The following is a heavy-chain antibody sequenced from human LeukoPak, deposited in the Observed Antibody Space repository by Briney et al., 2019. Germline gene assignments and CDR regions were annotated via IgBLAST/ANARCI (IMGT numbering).Heavy chain of an antibody. CDR1: GFTFSGYV. CDR2: IRYDGSNK. Sequence: HPGRSLRLSCAASGFTFSGYVMHWVRQAPGKGLEWVAVIRYDGSNKYYADSVKGRFTISRDNAKNSLYLQMNSLRAEDMALYYCAKDNSYDSSGYYFAWGQGTLVTVSS. D-gene: IGHD3-22*01. V-gene: IGHV3-33*03. CDR3: AKDNSYDSSGYYFA. J-gene: IGHJ5*02.